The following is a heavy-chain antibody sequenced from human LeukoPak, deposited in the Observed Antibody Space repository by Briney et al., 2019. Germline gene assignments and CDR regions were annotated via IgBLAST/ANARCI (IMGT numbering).Heavy chain of an antibody. CDR1: GFTFSSYW. V-gene: IGHV3-74*01. CDR2: INSDGSST. Sequence: GSLRLSCAASGFTFSSYWMYWVRQAPGKGLVWVSRINSDGSSTNYADSVKGRFTISGDNAKNTLYLQMNSLRAEDTAVYYCARGRYGSGSWYFDYWGQGTLVTVSS. CDR3: ARGRYGSGSWYFDY. J-gene: IGHJ4*02. D-gene: IGHD3-10*01.